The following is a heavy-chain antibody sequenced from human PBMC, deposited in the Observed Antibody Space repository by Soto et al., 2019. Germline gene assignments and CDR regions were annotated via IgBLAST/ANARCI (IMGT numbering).Heavy chain of an antibody. V-gene: IGHV1-8*01. CDR3: ARARNYDFWSGYYDYYYSMDV. J-gene: IGHJ6*02. D-gene: IGHD3-3*01. CDR2: MNPNSGNT. Sequence: ASVKVSCKASGYTFTSYDINWVRQATGQGLEWMGWMNPNSGNTGYAQKFQGRVTMTRNTSISTAYMELSSLRSEDTAVYYCARARNYDFWSGYYDYYYSMDVWGQGTTVTVSS. CDR1: GYTFTSYD.